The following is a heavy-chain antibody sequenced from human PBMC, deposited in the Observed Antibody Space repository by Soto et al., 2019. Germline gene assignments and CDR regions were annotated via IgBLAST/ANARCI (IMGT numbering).Heavy chain of an antibody. CDR1: GFTSSVGG. D-gene: IGHD2-15*01. J-gene: IGHJ4*02. CDR3: VKEQSSGYSRTADY. CDR2: VTYEETEI. V-gene: IGHV3-30*18. Sequence: QVQLVESGGGVSNLGRSLRLSVAAPGFTSSVGGIPWARRAPGKGLEWVAVVTYEETEIHYADSVRGRFTISRDNSKNMVYLQMDSLRVEDTAAYYCVKEQSSGYSRTADYWGQGTLITVSS.